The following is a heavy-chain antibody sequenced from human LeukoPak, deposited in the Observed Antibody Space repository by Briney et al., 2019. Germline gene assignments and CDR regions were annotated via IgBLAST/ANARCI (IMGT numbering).Heavy chain of an antibody. CDR3: ARGGPFPSSSSSREYYLDY. Sequence: ASVKVSCKASGYDFINYGISWVRQAPGQGLEWMGWRSIYNGNTDYKLQGTVTMTTDTSTSKAYMELRSLRSDDTAAYYCARGGPFPSSSSSREYYLDYWGQGTLVTVSS. J-gene: IGHJ4*02. CDR1: GYDFINYG. D-gene: IGHD6-6*01. CDR2: RSIYNGNT. V-gene: IGHV1-18*01.